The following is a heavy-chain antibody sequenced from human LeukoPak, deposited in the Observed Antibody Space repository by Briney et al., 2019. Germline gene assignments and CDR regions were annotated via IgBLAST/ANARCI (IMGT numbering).Heavy chain of an antibody. CDR1: GFTFSSYW. CDR3: ARDAGGYYNWFDP. D-gene: IGHD1-1*01. Sequence: PGGSLRLSCAASGFTFSSYWMHWVRQAPGKGLVWVSRINSDGSSTSYADSVKGRFTISRDNAKNTLYLQMNSLGAEDTAVYYCARDAGGYYNWFDPWGQGTLVTVSS. V-gene: IGHV3-74*01. J-gene: IGHJ5*02. CDR2: INSDGSST.